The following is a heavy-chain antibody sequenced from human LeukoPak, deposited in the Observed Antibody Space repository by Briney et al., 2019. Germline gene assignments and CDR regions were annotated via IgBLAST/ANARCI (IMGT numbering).Heavy chain of an antibody. Sequence: PGGSLRLSCAASGFTVSSNYMSWVRQAPGKGLEWVSVIYSGGSTYYADSVEGRFTISRDNSKNTLYLQMNSLIAEDTAVYYCARVGSSSWYLEPGGFDYWGQGTLVTVSS. V-gene: IGHV3-53*01. D-gene: IGHD6-13*01. CDR3: ARVGSSSWYLEPGGFDY. CDR2: IYSGGST. CDR1: GFTVSSNY. J-gene: IGHJ4*02.